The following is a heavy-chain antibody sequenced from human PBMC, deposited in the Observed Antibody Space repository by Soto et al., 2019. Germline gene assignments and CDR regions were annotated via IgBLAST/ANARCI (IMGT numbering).Heavy chain of an antibody. D-gene: IGHD3-16*01. J-gene: IGHJ4*02. CDR3: AQLGLMTFSHKHYFNH. V-gene: IGHV3-23*01. CDR2: IKNDGTST. CDR1: GFNFDNYG. Sequence: LRLSCVASGFNFDNYGMSWVRQAPGEGLEWVSAIKNDGTSTYYAASVEDRFTISRDNSKNTPYLQLNSLRAEDTAVYYCAQLGLMTFSHKHYFNHWGRGTLVTVSS.